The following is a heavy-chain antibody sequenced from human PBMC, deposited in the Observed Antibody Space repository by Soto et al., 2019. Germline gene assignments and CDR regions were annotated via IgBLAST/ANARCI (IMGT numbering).Heavy chain of an antibody. CDR1: GYTFTSYD. D-gene: IGHD2-2*01. J-gene: IGHJ6*03. Sequence: ASVKVSCKASGYTFTSYDINWVRQATGQGLEWMGWMNPNSGKSGYAQKFQGRVTMTRNTSISTAYMELSSLRSEDTAVYYCARGRIVVVPASKGEHYYYYYMDVWGKGTTVTVSS. V-gene: IGHV1-8*01. CDR2: MNPNSGKS. CDR3: ARGRIVVVPASKGEHYYYYYMDV.